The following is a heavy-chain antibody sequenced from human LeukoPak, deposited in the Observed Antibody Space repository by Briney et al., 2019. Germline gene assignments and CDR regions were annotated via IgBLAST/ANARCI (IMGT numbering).Heavy chain of an antibody. CDR3: ARATRRDGSPYYLDH. CDR1: GFTFSSYA. D-gene: IGHD5-24*01. J-gene: IGHJ4*02. V-gene: IGHV3-30-3*01. CDR2: ISYDGSNK. Sequence: PGRSLRLSCAASGFTFSSYAMHWVRQAPGKGLEWVAVISYDGSNKYYADSVKGRFTISRDNSKNTLYLQMNSLRAEDTAVHYCARATRRDGSPYYLDHWGQGTLVTVSS.